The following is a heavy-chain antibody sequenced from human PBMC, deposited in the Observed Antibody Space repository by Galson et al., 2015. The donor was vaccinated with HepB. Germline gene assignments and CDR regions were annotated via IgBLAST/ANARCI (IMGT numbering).Heavy chain of an antibody. Sequence: PALVKPTQTLTLTCTFSGFSLSTSGVGAGWIRQPPGKALEWLALIYWNDNKRCSPFLNSRTNIPRDTSKNQVVLTMTNVDPVDTATYYCAHRIYDSSGERFDYWGQGTLVTVSS. CDR1: GFSLSTSGVG. CDR3: AHRIYDSSGERFDY. J-gene: IGHJ4*02. CDR2: IYWNDNK. D-gene: IGHD3-22*01. V-gene: IGHV2-5*01.